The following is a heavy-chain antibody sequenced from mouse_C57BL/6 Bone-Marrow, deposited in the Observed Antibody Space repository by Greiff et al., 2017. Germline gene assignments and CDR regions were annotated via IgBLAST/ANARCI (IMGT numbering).Heavy chain of an antibody. V-gene: IGHV6-3*01. CDR3: TVADYYGSRTGYAMDY. D-gene: IGHD1-1*01. CDR1: GFTFSNYW. CDR2: IRLKSDNYAT. J-gene: IGHJ4*01. Sequence: EVMLVESGGGLVQPGGSMKLSCVASGFTFSNYWMNWVRQSPEKGLEWVAQIRLKSDNYATHYAESVKGRFTIARDDSKIGVYLQMSNLRAEDTGIYYCTVADYYGSRTGYAMDYWGQGTSVTVSS.